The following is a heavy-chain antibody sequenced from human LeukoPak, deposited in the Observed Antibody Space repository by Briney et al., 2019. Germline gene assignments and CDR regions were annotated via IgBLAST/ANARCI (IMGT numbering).Heavy chain of an antibody. CDR1: GFSFSSYA. V-gene: IGHV3-23*01. Sequence: GRSLRLSCAASGFSFSSYAMTWVRQAPGKGPEWISSITDSGGNTYSADSVKGRFTISRANSKNTLYLQMTRLRVEDTAVYYCAKAPERSCNGTSCYPLDYWGQGTLVTVSS. J-gene: IGHJ4*02. D-gene: IGHD2-15*01. CDR3: AKAPERSCNGTSCYPLDY. CDR2: ITDSGGNT.